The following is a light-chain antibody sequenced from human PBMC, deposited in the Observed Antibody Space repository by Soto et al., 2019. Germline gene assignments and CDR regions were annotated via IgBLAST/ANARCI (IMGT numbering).Light chain of an antibody. CDR3: QYYDSSLSGWV. CDR2: GNS. Sequence: QSVLTQPPSVSGAAGQRVTISCTESSSNIGAGYDVHWYQQLPGTAPKLLIYGNSNPPSGVPDRFSGSKSGTSASLAITGLQAEGEADYYRQYYDSSLSGWVFGEGTKLT. V-gene: IGLV1-40*01. CDR1: SSNIGAGYD. J-gene: IGLJ3*02.